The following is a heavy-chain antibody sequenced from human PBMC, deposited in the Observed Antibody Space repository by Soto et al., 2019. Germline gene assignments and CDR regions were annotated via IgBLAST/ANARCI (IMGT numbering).Heavy chain of an antibody. CDR3: ARDGREGGFYCSSTSCQGFDP. Sequence: GGSLRLSCAASGFTFSSYIMNWVRQAPGKGLEWVSSISSSSSYIYYADSVKGRFTISRDNAKNSLYLQMNSLRAEDTAVYYCARDGREGGFYCSSTSCQGFDPWGQGTLVTVSS. CDR1: GFTFSSYI. J-gene: IGHJ5*02. V-gene: IGHV3-21*01. D-gene: IGHD2-2*01. CDR2: ISSSSSYI.